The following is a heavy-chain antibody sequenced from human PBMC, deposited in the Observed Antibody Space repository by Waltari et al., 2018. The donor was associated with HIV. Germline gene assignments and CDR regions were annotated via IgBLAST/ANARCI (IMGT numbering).Heavy chain of an antibody. CDR2: IKSKTDGGTT. V-gene: IGHV3-15*01. CDR1: GFTFSNAW. Sequence: EVQLVESGGGLVKPGGSLRLSWAASGFTFSNAWLSWVRQAPGKGLEWVGRIKSKTDGGTTDYAAPVKGRFTISRDDSKNTLYLQMNSLKTEDTAVYYCTTDGVRSGYIDYWGQGTLVTVSS. J-gene: IGHJ4*02. D-gene: IGHD6-19*01. CDR3: TTDGVRSGYIDY.